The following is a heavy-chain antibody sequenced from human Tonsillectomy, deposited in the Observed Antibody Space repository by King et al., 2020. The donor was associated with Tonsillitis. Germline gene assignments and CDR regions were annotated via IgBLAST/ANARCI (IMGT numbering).Heavy chain of an antibody. Sequence: VQLVESGGGVVQPGRSLRLSCAASGFTFSSYALHGVRQAPGKGLEWVAVISYGGSNNFYADSVKGRFTLSRDNSKNTQYLQMNSLSAEDTAVYYCAKDRGSGWYWGAFHIWGQGTMVTVSS. D-gene: IGHD6-19*01. CDR3: AKDRGSGWYWGAFHI. CDR2: ISYGGSNN. CDR1: GFTFSSYA. V-gene: IGHV3-30-3*01. J-gene: IGHJ3*02.